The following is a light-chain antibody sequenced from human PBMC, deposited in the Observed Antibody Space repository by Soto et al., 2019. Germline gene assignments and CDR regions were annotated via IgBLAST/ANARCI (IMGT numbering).Light chain of an antibody. Sequence: DIVMTQSPLSLPVTPGEPASISRRSSQSLLHSNGYNYLDWYVRKPGQSPQLLIYQGSNRASGVPDRFSGSGSGTDFTLKISRVEAEDVGVYYCMQALQTPRTFGQGTKVEIK. CDR3: MQALQTPRT. J-gene: IGKJ1*01. CDR1: QSLLHSNGYNY. CDR2: QGS. V-gene: IGKV2-28*01.